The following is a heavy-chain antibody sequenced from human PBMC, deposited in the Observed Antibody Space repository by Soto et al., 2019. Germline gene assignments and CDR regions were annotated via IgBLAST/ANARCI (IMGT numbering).Heavy chain of an antibody. CDR2: ISAYNGNT. CDR1: GYTFTSYG. J-gene: IGHJ6*03. CDR3: ARVPPTVTTRYYYYMDV. Sequence: QVQLVQSGAEVKKPGASVKVSCKASGYTFTSYGISWVRQAPGQGLEWMGWISAYNGNTNYAQKLQGRVTMTTDTSTSTAYMELRSLRSDDTAVYYSARVPPTVTTRYYYYMDVWGKGTTVTVSS. D-gene: IGHD4-17*01. V-gene: IGHV1-18*01.